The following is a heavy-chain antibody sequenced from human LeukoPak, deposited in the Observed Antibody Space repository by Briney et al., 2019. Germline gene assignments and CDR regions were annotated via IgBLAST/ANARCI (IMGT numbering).Heavy chain of an antibody. D-gene: IGHD3-3*01. CDR1: GGSFSGYY. Sequence: SETLSLTCAVYGGSFSGYYWSWIRQPPGKGLEWIGEINHSGSTNYNPSLKSRVTISVDTSKNQFSLKLSSVTAADTAVYYCARGGVRFLEWLPLNQWGQGTLVTVSS. CDR2: INHSGST. V-gene: IGHV4-34*01. CDR3: ARGGVRFLEWLPLNQ. J-gene: IGHJ4*02.